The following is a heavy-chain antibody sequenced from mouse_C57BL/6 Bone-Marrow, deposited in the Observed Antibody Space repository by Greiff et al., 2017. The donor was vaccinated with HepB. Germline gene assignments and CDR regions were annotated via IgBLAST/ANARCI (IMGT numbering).Heavy chain of an antibody. Sequence: EVKLVESGAELVRPGASVKLSCTASGFNIKDDYMHWVKQRPEQGLEWIGWIDPENGDTEYASKFQGKATITADTSSNTAYLQRSSLTSEDTAVYYCTTHYGSSYLFAYWGQGTLVTVSA. CDR2: IDPENGDT. V-gene: IGHV14-4*01. CDR1: GFNIKDDY. J-gene: IGHJ3*01. CDR3: TTHYGSSYLFAY. D-gene: IGHD1-1*01.